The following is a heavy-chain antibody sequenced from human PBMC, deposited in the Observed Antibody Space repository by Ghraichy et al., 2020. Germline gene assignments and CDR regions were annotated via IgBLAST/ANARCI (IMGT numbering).Heavy chain of an antibody. J-gene: IGHJ4*02. D-gene: IGHD5-24*01. CDR1: GFNFSSNW. CDR3: ARAADGYQ. Sequence: GGSLRLSCSASGFNFSSNWMSWVRQAPGKGLEWVANIRQDGSSKYYVESARGRLTISRDNAKSSLYLQMNSLRADDTGVYYCARAADGYQWGRGTLVTVTS. CDR2: IRQDGSSK. V-gene: IGHV3-7*04.